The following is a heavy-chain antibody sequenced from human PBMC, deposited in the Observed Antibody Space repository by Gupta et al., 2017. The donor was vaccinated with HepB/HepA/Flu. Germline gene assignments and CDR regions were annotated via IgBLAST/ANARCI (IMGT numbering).Heavy chain of an antibody. CDR2: INTNSGGT. CDR3: ARGVPGRRYDSPARLMDV. CDR1: GYTFTGYY. J-gene: IGHJ6*03. Sequence: QVQLVQSGAEVKKPGASVKVSCKASGYTFTGYYMHWVRQAPGQGLEWMGWINTNSGGTNYAQKFQGRVTMTRDTSISTAYRELSRLRSDDTAVYYCARGVPGRRYDSPARLMDVWGKGTTVTVSS. V-gene: IGHV1-2*02. D-gene: IGHD3-16*01.